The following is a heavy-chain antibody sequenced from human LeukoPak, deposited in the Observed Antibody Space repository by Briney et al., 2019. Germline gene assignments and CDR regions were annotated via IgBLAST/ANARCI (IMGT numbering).Heavy chain of an antibody. CDR1: GFTFSSYA. CDR2: ISYDGSNK. CDR3: AKVRQQWLVRSFIDY. J-gene: IGHJ4*02. Sequence: GGSLRLSCAASGFTFSSYAMHWVRQAPGKGLEWVAVISYDGSNKYYADSVKGRFTIPRDNSKNTLYLQMNSLRAEDTAVYYCAKVRQQWLVRSFIDYWGQGTLVTVSS. D-gene: IGHD6-19*01. V-gene: IGHV3-30-3*01.